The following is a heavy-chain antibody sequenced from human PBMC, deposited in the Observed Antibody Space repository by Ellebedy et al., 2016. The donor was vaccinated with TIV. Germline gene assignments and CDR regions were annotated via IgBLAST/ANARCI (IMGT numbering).Heavy chain of an antibody. CDR2: ISGSSSYI. Sequence: GESLKISCAASGFTFSSYAMSWVRQAPGKGLEWVSSISGSSSYIYYADSVKGRFTISRDNAKNSLYLQMNSLRAEDTAVYYCARCVVAHAAFDIWGQGTLVTVSS. CDR1: GFTFSSYA. D-gene: IGHD2-15*01. CDR3: ARCVVAHAAFDI. J-gene: IGHJ3*02. V-gene: IGHV3-21*01.